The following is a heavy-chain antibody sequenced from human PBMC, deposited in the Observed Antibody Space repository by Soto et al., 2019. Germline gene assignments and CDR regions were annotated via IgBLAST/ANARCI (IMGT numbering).Heavy chain of an antibody. CDR3: ARDPWGGDYYDSSGYYYFGNYFDY. D-gene: IGHD3-22*01. CDR2: IIPIFGTA. CDR1: GGTFSSYA. Sequence: SVKVSCKASGGTFSSYAISWVRQAPGQGLEWMGGIIPIFGTANYAQKFQGRVTITADESTSTAYMELSSLRSEDTAVYYCARDPWGGDYYDSSGYYYFGNYFDYWGQGALVTVSS. V-gene: IGHV1-69*13. J-gene: IGHJ4*02.